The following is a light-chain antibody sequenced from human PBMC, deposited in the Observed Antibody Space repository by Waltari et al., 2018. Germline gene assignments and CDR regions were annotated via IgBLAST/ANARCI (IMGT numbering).Light chain of an antibody. CDR1: QSVISSFNNKNY. Sequence: DIVMTQSPDSLAVSLGERATINCKSSQSVISSFNNKNYLTWFQQEAGEPPKLLIYRASTRESGVPDRFSGSGSGTDFTLTISGLQAEDVAVYYCQQYSATPPTFGQGTKVEIK. V-gene: IGKV4-1*01. J-gene: IGKJ1*01. CDR3: QQYSATPPT. CDR2: RAS.